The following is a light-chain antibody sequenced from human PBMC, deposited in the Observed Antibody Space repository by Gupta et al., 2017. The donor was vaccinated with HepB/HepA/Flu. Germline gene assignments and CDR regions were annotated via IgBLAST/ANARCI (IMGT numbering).Light chain of an antibody. CDR2: GGS. Sequence: ESATLSCRASQYVKSDFFVWFQQRPGQTPRLLIYGGSTRATGVPDRFSGSGSGTDFTPTIFRLEPEDFAVYYCQQYASIPWTFGQGTKVEI. V-gene: IGKV3-20*01. CDR3: QQYASIPWT. CDR1: QYVKSDF. J-gene: IGKJ1*01.